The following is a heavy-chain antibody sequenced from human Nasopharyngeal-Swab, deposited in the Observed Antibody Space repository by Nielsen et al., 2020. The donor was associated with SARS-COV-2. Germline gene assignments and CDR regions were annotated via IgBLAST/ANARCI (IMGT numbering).Heavy chain of an antibody. CDR3: ARCIAAAGPAPDY. J-gene: IGHJ4*02. D-gene: IGHD6-13*01. V-gene: IGHV4-34*01. CDR1: GGSFSGYY. Sequence: SETLSLTCAVYGGSFSGYYWSWIRQPPGKGLEWIGEINHSGSTNYNPSLKSRVTISVDTSKNQFSLKLSSVTAADTAVYYCARCIAAAGPAPDYWGQGTLVTVSS. CDR2: INHSGST.